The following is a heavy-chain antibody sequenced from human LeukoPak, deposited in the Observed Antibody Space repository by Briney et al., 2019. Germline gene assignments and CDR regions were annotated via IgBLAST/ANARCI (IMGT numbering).Heavy chain of an antibody. CDR1: GYTLTELS. V-gene: IGHV1-24*01. Sequence: ASVKVSCKVSGYTLTELSMHWVRQAPGKGLEWMGGFDPEDGETIYAQKFQGRVTMTGDTSTDTAYMELSSLRSEDTAVYYCATDFPPEVRGVTNFDYWGQGTLVTVSS. CDR2: FDPEDGET. CDR3: ATDFPPEVRGVTNFDY. J-gene: IGHJ4*02. D-gene: IGHD3-10*01.